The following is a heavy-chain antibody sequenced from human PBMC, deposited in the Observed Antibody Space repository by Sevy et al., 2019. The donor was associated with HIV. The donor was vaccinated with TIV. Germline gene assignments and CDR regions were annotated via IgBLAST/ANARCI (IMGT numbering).Heavy chain of an antibody. D-gene: IGHD1-26*01. J-gene: IGHJ4*02. Sequence: GGSLRLSCAASGFIFNDYWMHWVRQAPGKGLEGVANINEDGSKQYYVDSVKGRFTISRDNAKSSVFLEMNSLRVDDAAIYYCARAMGISASFWGQGTLLTVSS. CDR3: ARAMGISASF. V-gene: IGHV3-7*03. CDR1: GFIFNDYW. CDR2: INEDGSKQ.